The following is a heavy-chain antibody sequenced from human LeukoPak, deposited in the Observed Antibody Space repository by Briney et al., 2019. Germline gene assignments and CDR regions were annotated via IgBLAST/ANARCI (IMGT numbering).Heavy chain of an antibody. J-gene: IGHJ2*01. V-gene: IGHV4-59*01. CDR3: ARDPPQPGITAAGYFDL. CDR1: GDSISSYS. Sequence: PSETLSLTCTVSGDSISSYSWSWIRQPPGRGPEWIGYIYYTGSTNYNPSLKSRVTISVDTSKNQFSLKVRSVTAADTAVYYCARDPPQPGITAAGYFDLWGRGTLVTVSS. CDR2: IYYTGST. D-gene: IGHD6-13*01.